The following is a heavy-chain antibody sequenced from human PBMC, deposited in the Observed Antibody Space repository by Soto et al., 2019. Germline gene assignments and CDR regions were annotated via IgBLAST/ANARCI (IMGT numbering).Heavy chain of an antibody. CDR3: ARGGTTVYNWFDP. V-gene: IGHV4-59*01. CDR2: IYYSGST. Sequence: ASETLSLTCTVSGGSISSYYWSWIRQPPGKGLEWIGYIYYSGSTNYNPSLKSRVTISVDTSKNQFSLKLSSVTAADTAVYYCARGGTTVYNWFDPWGKGTLVTVSS. CDR1: GGSISSYY. D-gene: IGHD4-17*01. J-gene: IGHJ5*02.